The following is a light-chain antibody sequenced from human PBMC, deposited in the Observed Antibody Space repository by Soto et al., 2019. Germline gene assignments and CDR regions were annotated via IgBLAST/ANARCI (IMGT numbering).Light chain of an antibody. V-gene: IGKV1-33*01. J-gene: IGKJ4*01. CDR3: QHYDSLALT. CDR1: QSVGTY. CDR2: DAS. Sequence: DIQMTQSPSSLSASVGDRVTITCRASQSVGTYLNWYQQEPGKAPKFLIYDASNLETGVPSRFSGSGFGTEFNFTISSLQPEDVATYYCQHYDSLALTFGGGTRVEIK.